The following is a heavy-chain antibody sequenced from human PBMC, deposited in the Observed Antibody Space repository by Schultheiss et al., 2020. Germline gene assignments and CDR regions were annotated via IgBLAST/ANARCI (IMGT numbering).Heavy chain of an antibody. CDR3: ARAYCSGGSCYYTHW. CDR2: IYYSGST. V-gene: IGHV4-31*03. J-gene: IGHJ4*02. Sequence: SETLSLTCTVSGGSISSGSYYWSWIRQPPGKGLEWIGYIYYSGSTYYNPSLKSRVTISVDTSKNQFSLKLSSVTAADTAVYYCARAYCSGGSCYYTHWGGKGNLVTVSS. D-gene: IGHD2-15*01. CDR1: GGSISSGSYY.